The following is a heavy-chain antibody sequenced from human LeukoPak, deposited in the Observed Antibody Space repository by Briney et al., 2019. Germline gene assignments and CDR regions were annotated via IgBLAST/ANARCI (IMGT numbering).Heavy chain of an antibody. CDR3: AKDPVGYGGNYFDY. Sequence: PGGSLRLSCEVSGFTFSSYGMHWVRQAPGKGLEWVAVISYDGSNKYYADSVKGRFTISRDNSKNSLHLQMNSLRAEDTALYYCAKDPVGYGGNYFDYWGQGTLVTVSS. CDR2: ISYDGSNK. D-gene: IGHD4-23*01. CDR1: GFTFSSYG. J-gene: IGHJ4*02. V-gene: IGHV3-30*18.